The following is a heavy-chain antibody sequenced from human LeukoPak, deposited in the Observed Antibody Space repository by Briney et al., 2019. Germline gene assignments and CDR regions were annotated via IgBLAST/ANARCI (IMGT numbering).Heavy chain of an antibody. CDR3: ARDSAAVTSTSSWFDP. D-gene: IGHD4-17*01. CDR1: GFTFSSYA. J-gene: IGHJ5*02. CDR2: ISTNTAST. V-gene: IGHV3-23*01. Sequence: GGSLRLSCAASGFTFSSYAMSWVRQAPGKGLEWVSHISTNTASTYYADSVKGRFTISRDNSKNTLYLQMNSLRAEDTAVYYCARDSAAVTSTSSWFDPWGQGTLVTVSS.